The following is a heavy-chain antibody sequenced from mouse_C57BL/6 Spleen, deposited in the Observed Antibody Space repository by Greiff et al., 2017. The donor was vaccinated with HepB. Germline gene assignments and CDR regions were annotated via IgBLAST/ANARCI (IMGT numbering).Heavy chain of an antibody. D-gene: IGHD2-4*01. CDR3: ARYDYDRYFDY. V-gene: IGHV1-54*01. Sequence: VQLQESGAELVRPGTSVKVSCKASGYAFTNYLIEWVKQRPGQGLEWIGVINPGSGGTNYNEKFKGKATLTADKSSSTAYMQLSSLTSEDSAVYFCARYDYDRYFDYWGQGTTLTVSS. CDR1: GYAFTNYL. J-gene: IGHJ2*01. CDR2: INPGSGGT.